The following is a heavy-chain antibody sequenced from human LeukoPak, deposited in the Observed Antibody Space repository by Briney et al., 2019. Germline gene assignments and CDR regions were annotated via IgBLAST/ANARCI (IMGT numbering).Heavy chain of an antibody. V-gene: IGHV4-59*11. D-gene: IGHD7-27*01. Sequence: PSETLSLTCTVSGGSIKSHFWSWVRQPPGKRLEWIGYIFHSGSTNYNPSLKSRVTISADTSKNQFSLKLISVTAADTAVYYCASRKLGNDYWGQGTLVTVSS. CDR3: ASRKLGNDY. CDR1: GGSIKSHF. J-gene: IGHJ4*02. CDR2: IFHSGST.